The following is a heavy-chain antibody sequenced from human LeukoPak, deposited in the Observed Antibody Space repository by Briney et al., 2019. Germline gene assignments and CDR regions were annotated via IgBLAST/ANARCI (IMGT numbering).Heavy chain of an antibody. Sequence: GGSLRLSCAASGFTFSSYWMSWVRQAPGKGLEWVANIKQDGSEKYYVDSVKGRFTISRDNAKNSLYLQMNSLRAEDTAVYYCGRDQAEGSGSYDRRYYYYYYGMDVWGQGTTVTVSS. D-gene: IGHD3-10*01. V-gene: IGHV3-7*01. J-gene: IGHJ6*02. CDR3: GRDQAEGSGSYDRRYYYYYYGMDV. CDR1: GFTFSSYW. CDR2: IKQDGSEK.